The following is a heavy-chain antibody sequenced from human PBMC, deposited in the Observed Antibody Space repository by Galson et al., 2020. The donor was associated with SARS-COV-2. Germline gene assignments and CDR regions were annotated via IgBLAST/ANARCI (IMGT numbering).Heavy chain of an antibody. Sequence: SQTPSLTCAVYGGSFSGYSWTWVRQAPGQGLEWIGEINFGGDTKYSPYLRSRVTLSVDTYKNQSSLKLRPVSAADTALYFCARSHQGVVPSPVLVLCPFYSYYYMDVWGKGTTVTVSS. D-gene: IGHD3-10*01. CDR3: ARSHQGVVPSPVLVLCPFYSYYYMDV. V-gene: IGHV4-34*01. J-gene: IGHJ6*03. CDR1: GGSFSGYS. CDR2: INFGGDT.